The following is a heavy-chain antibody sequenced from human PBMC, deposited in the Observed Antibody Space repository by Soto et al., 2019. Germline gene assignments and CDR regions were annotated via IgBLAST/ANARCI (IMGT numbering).Heavy chain of an antibody. CDR1: GFTFNSYA. D-gene: IGHD3-9*01. CDR3: GAGTGYHHFDY. CDR2: ISVSGGTT. Sequence: EVQLLESGGGLVQPGGSLRLSCAASGFTFNSYAMSWVRQAPGKGLEWVSVISVSGGTTYYADSVKGRFTISRDSSKNTLYLQMDSLRVEDTAVYYCGAGTGYHHFDYWGQGTLVTVSS. J-gene: IGHJ4*02. V-gene: IGHV3-23*01.